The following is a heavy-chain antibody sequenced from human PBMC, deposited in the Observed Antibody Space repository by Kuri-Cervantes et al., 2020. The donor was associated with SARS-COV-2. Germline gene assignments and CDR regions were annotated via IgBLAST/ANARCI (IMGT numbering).Heavy chain of an antibody. J-gene: IGHJ4*02. D-gene: IGHD2-21*02. CDR3: ARLDSDTSFDY. V-gene: IGHV5-51*01. CDR1: GYSFTTYW. CDR2: IYPGDSET. Sequence: KVSCKGSGYSFTTYWFGWVRQMPGKGLEWMGIIYPGDSETRYSPSFQGQVTISADKSITTAYLQWSSLKASDTAMYYCARLDSDTSFDYWGQGTLVTVSS.